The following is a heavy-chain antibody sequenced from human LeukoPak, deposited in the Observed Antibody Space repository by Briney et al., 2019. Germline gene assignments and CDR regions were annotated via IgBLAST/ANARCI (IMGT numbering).Heavy chain of an antibody. J-gene: IGHJ6*02. CDR2: IVVGSGNT. D-gene: IGHD3-22*01. Sequence: ASVKVSCKASGFTFTSSAMQWVRQARGQRLEWIGWIVVGSGNTNYAQKFQERVTITRDMSTSTAYMELSSLRSEDTAVYYCAAVGRYPTYHDSSGYYYDYGMDVWGQGTTVTVSS. CDR1: GFTFTSSA. V-gene: IGHV1-58*02. CDR3: AAVGRYPTYHDSSGYYYDYGMDV.